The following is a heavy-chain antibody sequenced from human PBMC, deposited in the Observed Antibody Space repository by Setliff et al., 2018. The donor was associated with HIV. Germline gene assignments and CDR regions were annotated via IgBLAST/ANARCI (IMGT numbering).Heavy chain of an antibody. V-gene: IGHV4-34*01. Sequence: SETLSLTCGVDDGPFSGYSWSWIRQSPGKGLEWIGEVSRGGSTTYNPSLTGRVSVSVDTSKSQFSLKLTNVTAADAAVYYCARAVCPSLNCYSFFNYWGHGSLVTVSS. J-gene: IGHJ4*01. D-gene: IGHD2-15*01. CDR1: DGPFSGYS. CDR2: VSRGGST. CDR3: ARAVCPSLNCYSFFNY.